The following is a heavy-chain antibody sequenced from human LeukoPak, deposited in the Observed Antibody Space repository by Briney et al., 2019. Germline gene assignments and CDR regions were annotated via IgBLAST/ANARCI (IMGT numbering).Heavy chain of an antibody. CDR2: IYSGGGT. Sequence: AGGSLRLSGAASGFTVSSNCMSWVRQAPGKGLELVSVIYSGGGTYYADSVKGRFTISRDNSKNTLFLQMNSLRAEDTAVYYCARELTTFYYDISGYYGHAFDIWGQGTMVTVSS. CDR1: GFTVSSNC. V-gene: IGHV3-66*01. J-gene: IGHJ3*02. CDR3: ARELTTFYYDISGYYGHAFDI. D-gene: IGHD3-22*01.